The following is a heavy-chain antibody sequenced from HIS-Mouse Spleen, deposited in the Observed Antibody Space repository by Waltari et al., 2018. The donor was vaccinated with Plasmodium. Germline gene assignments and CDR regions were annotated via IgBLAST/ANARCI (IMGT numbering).Heavy chain of an antibody. CDR1: GFTFSSYW. D-gene: IGHD6-13*01. Sequence: EVQLVESGGGLVQPGGSLRLSCAASGFTFSSYWMHWVRQAPGKGLVWVSRIKRDGSSTRYADSVKGRFTISRDNAKNTLYLQMNSLRAEDTAVYYCARTIAVVGTGDALDIWGQGTMVTVSS. J-gene: IGHJ3*02. V-gene: IGHV3-74*01. CDR2: IKRDGSST. CDR3: ARTIAVVGTGDALDI.